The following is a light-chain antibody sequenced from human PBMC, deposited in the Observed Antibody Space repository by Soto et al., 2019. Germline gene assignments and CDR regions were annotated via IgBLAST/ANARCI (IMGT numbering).Light chain of an antibody. CDR3: QQYGRSPFT. J-gene: IGKJ3*01. V-gene: IGKV3-20*01. CDR1: QSVSSSY. Sequence: EIVLPQSPGTLSLSPGVVATLSFMASQSVSSSYLAWYQQKPGQAPRLLIYGASSRATGIPGRFSGSGSGTDFTLTISRLEPEDFAVYYCQQYGRSPFTFGPGTKVDIK. CDR2: GAS.